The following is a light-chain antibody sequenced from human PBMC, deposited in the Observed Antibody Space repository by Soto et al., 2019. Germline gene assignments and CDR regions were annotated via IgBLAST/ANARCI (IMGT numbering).Light chain of an antibody. CDR1: SSDVGGYNY. CDR2: EVS. J-gene: IGLJ2*01. V-gene: IGLV2-14*01. Sequence: QSALTQPASVSGSPGQSITISCTGSSSDVGGYNYVSWYQQHPGKAPKLMIYEVSNRPSGISNRFSGSKSGNTASLTLSGLQAEDEADYYCSSSTSSSTLVFGGGTKVTVL. CDR3: SSSTSSSTLV.